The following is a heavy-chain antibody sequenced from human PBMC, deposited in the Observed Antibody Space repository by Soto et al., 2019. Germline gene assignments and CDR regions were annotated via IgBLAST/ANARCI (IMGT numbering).Heavy chain of an antibody. J-gene: IGHJ4*02. Sequence: QVQLVQSGAEVKKPGASVKVSCKTSGYTFTSYHISWVRQAPGQGLEWMGWISAYNTNTNYAQKFQGRVTMTTDTLTSTAYMELRSLRSEDTAVYYCARDTPPTDYWGQGTLVTVS. CDR2: ISAYNTNT. CDR3: ARDTPPTDY. CDR1: GYTFTSYH. V-gene: IGHV1-18*01.